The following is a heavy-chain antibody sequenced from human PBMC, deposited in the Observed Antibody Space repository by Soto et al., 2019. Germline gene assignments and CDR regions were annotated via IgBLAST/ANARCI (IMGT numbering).Heavy chain of an antibody. CDR3: ARRYGGNLDY. D-gene: IGHD2-15*01. Sequence: SETLSLTCTVSGGSISSYYWSWIRQPPGKGLEWIGYVYYSGSTNYNPSLKSRVTISVDTSKNQFSLKLSSVTAADTAVYYCARRYGGNLDYWGQGTLVTVSS. CDR2: VYYSGST. V-gene: IGHV4-59*08. CDR1: GGSISSYY. J-gene: IGHJ4*02.